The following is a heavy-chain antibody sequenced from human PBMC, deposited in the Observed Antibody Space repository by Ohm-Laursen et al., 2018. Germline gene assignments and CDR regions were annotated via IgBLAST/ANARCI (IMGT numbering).Heavy chain of an antibody. CDR2: ISSASGTI. D-gene: IGHD1/OR15-1a*01. CDR3: ARGSGTPWGLYFDH. V-gene: IGHV3-48*01. CDR1: GFTFSTYG. J-gene: IGHJ4*02. Sequence: SLRLSCAASGFTFSTYGMNWVCQAPGEGLEWISYISSASGTIYYADSVRGRFTISRDNAKNSLYLQVNSLRAEDTAVYYCARGSGTPWGLYFDHWGQGALVTVSS.